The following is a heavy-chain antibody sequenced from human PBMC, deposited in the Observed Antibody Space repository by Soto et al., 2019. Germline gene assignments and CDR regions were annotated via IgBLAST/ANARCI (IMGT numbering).Heavy chain of an antibody. Sequence: QVQLVESGGGVAQPGRSLRLSCTVSGFTFSGHAMHWVRQAPGKGLEWVTQIWYDGSNKYYAESVKGRFTISRENSKKTLYLHMNSLRVEDTGVYYCARDGPGLAPYALDVWGQGTSVTVSS. V-gene: IGHV3-33*01. D-gene: IGHD6-19*01. CDR1: GFTFSGHA. CDR2: IWYDGSNK. CDR3: ARDGPGLAPYALDV. J-gene: IGHJ6*02.